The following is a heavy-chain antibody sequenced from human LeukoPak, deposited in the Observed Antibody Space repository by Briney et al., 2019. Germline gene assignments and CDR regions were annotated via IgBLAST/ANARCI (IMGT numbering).Heavy chain of an antibody. V-gene: IGHV4-4*02. Sequence: SGTLSLTCAVSGVSISSSEWWIWVRQPPGQGLEWIGEIHRDGRTRYNPSLKSRVTMSIDYSKNQFSLKVSSVTAADTAIYYCGKTDIYFNPIDYWGPGSLVTVSS. CDR2: IHRDGRT. D-gene: IGHD3-9*01. CDR3: GKTDIYFNPIDY. CDR1: GVSISSSEW. J-gene: IGHJ4*02.